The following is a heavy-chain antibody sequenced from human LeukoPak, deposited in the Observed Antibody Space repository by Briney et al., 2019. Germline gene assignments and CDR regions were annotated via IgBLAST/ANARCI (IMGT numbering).Heavy chain of an antibody. CDR2: IRNDGSNK. Sequence: QAGGSLRLSCAASGFTFSSYGMHWVRQAPGKRLEWVAFIRNDGSNKYYADSVKGRFTISRDNSKNTLFLQMNSLRAEDTAVYYCAKDSRRVSTVTAMVTKTRTFLDYWGQGTLVTVSS. CDR1: GFTFSSYG. V-gene: IGHV3-30*02. D-gene: IGHD5-18*01. J-gene: IGHJ4*02. CDR3: AKDSRRVSTVTAMVTKTRTFLDY.